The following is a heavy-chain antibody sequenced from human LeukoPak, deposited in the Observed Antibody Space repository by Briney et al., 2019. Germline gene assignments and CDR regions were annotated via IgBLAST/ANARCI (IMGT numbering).Heavy chain of an antibody. V-gene: IGHV3-43*02. CDR1: GFTFHNYA. Sequence: GGSLRLSCAASGFTFHNYAIHWVRQAPGKGLEWVSLTSGDGITTYFADSVKGRFTISRDNSKSSLFLQMNSLRTEDTALYYCARDHVYGDADYWGQGTLVTVSS. D-gene: IGHD5/OR15-5a*01. CDR2: TSGDGITT. CDR3: ARDHVYGDADY. J-gene: IGHJ4*02.